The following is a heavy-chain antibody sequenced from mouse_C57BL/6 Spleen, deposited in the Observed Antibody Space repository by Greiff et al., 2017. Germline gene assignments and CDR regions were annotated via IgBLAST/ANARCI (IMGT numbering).Heavy chain of an antibody. CDR3: AVDSYYFDY. Sequence: EVKLVESGGDLVKPGGSLKLSCAASGFTFSSYGMSWVRQTPDKRLEWVATISSGGSYTYYPDSVKGQLPISRNNAKTTLYLQMSGLKSEDTAMYYCAVDSYYFDYWGQGTTLTVSS. J-gene: IGHJ2*01. CDR2: ISSGGSYT. V-gene: IGHV5-6*01. CDR1: GFTFSSYG.